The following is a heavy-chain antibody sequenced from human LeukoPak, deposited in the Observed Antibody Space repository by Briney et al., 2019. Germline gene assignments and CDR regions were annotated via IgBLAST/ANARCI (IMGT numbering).Heavy chain of an antibody. V-gene: IGHV4-4*07. J-gene: IGHJ4*02. D-gene: IGHD4-17*01. Sequence: SETLSLTCTVSGGSISNYYWSWIRQPAGKGLEWIGRIYTSGSTNYNPSLNSRVTMSVDTSKNHFSLKLSSVTAADTAVYHCARENDYGDYLDCWGQGTLVIVSS. CDR3: ARENDYGDYLDC. CDR2: IYTSGST. CDR1: GGSISNYY.